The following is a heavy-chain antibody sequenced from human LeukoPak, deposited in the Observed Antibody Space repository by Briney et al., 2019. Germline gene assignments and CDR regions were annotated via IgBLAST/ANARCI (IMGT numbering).Heavy chain of an antibody. V-gene: IGHV3-7*03. CDR1: GFTFSSYW. CDR3: ARDSYSSGWYTANTD. D-gene: IGHD6-19*01. Sequence: GGSLRLSCAASGFTFSSYWMSWVRQAPGKGLEWVANIKQDGSEKYYVDSVKGRFTISRDNAKNSLYLQMNSLRAEDTAVYYCARDSYSSGWYTANTDWGQGTLVTVSS. CDR2: IKQDGSEK. J-gene: IGHJ4*02.